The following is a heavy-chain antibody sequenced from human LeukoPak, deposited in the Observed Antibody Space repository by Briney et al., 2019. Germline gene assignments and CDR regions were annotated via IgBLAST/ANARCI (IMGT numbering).Heavy chain of an antibody. V-gene: IGHV4-59*11. CDR2: IFHTGST. J-gene: IGHJ4*02. Sequence: PSETLSLTCTVPGASMTSHYWTWMRQDPGTGLEWIGNIFHTGSTSYNPALESRVTISLDTSNNQFSLKMTSVTPADTAVYYCAKEGGPARPGLDSWGQGTLVTVSS. CDR3: AKEGGPARPGLDS. CDR1: GASMTSHY. D-gene: IGHD6-6*01.